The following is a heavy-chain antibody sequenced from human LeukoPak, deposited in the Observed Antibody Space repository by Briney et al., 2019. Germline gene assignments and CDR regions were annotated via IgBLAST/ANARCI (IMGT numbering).Heavy chain of an antibody. J-gene: IGHJ4*02. Sequence: PGGSLRLCCAASGFTFSSYWMSWVRQAPGKGLEWVANIKQDGSEKYYVDSVKGRFTISRDNAKNSLYLQMNSLRAEDTAVYYCARDLHYDFWSGYNPFDYWGQGTLVTVSS. D-gene: IGHD3-3*01. CDR2: IKQDGSEK. CDR1: GFTFSSYW. V-gene: IGHV3-7*01. CDR3: ARDLHYDFWSGYNPFDY.